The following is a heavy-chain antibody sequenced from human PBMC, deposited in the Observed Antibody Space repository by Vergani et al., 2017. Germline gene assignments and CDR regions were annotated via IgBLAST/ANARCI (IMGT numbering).Heavy chain of an antibody. D-gene: IGHD4-17*01. CDR2: VDPEDGET. Sequence: EVQLVQSGAEVKKPGATMKISCKVSGYTFTDHYMHWVKQAPGQGLEWMGLVDPEDGETIYAEKIKGRVTIAADTSTDTAHFELRSLRSEDTAVYYCATPQTVTTGGMEVWGQGTTVIVSS. V-gene: IGHV1-69-2*01. CDR3: ATPQTVTTGGMEV. CDR1: GYTFTDHY. J-gene: IGHJ6*02.